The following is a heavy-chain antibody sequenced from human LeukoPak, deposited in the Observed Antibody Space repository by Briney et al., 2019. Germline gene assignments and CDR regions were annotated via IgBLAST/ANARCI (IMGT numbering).Heavy chain of an antibody. J-gene: IGHJ6*03. CDR3: AKGVGGSANYYYMDV. CDR2: IPYDGSNK. CDR1: GFAFSRHG. Sequence: GGSLRLSCAASGFAFSRHGIHWVRQAPGKGLEWVAFIPYDGSNKFYTDSVKGRFAISRDNSKNTLYLQMNSLRAEDTAVYYCAKGVGGSANYYYMDVWGKGTTVTVSS. D-gene: IGHD3-10*01. V-gene: IGHV3-30*02.